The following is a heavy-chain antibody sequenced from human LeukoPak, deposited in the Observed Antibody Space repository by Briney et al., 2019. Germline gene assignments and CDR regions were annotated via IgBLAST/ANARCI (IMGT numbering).Heavy chain of an antibody. Sequence: GRSLRLSCAASGFTFSSYGMHWVRQAPGKGLEWVAVISYDGSNKYYADSVKGRFTISRDNSKNTLYLQMNSLRAEDTAVYYCAKDSVGYTYVFYYWGQGTLSPSPQ. CDR3: AKDSVGYTYVFYY. V-gene: IGHV3-30*18. J-gene: IGHJ4*02. CDR2: ISYDGSNK. D-gene: IGHD5-18*01. CDR1: GFTFSSYG.